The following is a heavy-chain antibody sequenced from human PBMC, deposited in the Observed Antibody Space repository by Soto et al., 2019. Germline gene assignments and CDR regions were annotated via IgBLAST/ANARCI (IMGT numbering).Heavy chain of an antibody. Sequence: QLQLQESGSGLVKPSQTLSLTCAVSGGSISSGGYSWSWIRHPPGKGLEWIGYIYHSGSTYYNPSLKSRVTISVDRSKNQFPLKLSSVPAADTAVYYCAAGGGLPRYYWGQGTLVTVSS. D-gene: IGHD5-12*01. CDR3: AAGGGLPRYY. J-gene: IGHJ4*02. V-gene: IGHV4-30-2*01. CDR1: GGSISSGGYS. CDR2: IYHSGST.